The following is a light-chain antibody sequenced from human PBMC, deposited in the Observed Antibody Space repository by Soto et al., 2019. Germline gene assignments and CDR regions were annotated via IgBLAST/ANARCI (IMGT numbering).Light chain of an antibody. CDR3: SSYTRNSTLV. Sequence: QSALTQPASVSGSPGQSITISCTGTSSDVGGYNYVSWYQQHPGKAPKFMIYEVSNRPSGVSNRFSGSKSDNTASLTISGLQAEDEADYYCSSYTRNSTLVFGGGTKLTVL. V-gene: IGLV2-14*01. J-gene: IGLJ2*01. CDR2: EVS. CDR1: SSDVGGYNY.